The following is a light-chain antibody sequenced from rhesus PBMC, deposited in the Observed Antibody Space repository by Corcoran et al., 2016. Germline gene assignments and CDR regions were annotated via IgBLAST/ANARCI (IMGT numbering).Light chain of an antibody. V-gene: IGKV1-43*02. Sequence: DIQMTQSPSSLSASVGDRVTITCRASQGISTSLHWYQQKPGKAPKSLIYAASRLESGVPSRFSGSGSGTEFTLTISSLQPEDFATYYCLQYNSDPYTFGQGTKVEIK. CDR1: QGISTS. CDR3: LQYNSDPYT. J-gene: IGKJ2*01. CDR2: AAS.